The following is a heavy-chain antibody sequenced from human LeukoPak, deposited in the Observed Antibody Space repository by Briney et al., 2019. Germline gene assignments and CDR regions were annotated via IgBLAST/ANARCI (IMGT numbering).Heavy chain of an antibody. CDR3: ARHPVLLSGMDV. Sequence: SGTLSLTCAVSGDSISRSNWWSWVRQPPGKGLEWIGEIYHSGNTDYNPSLKSRVTISVDKSKNQFSLELSSVTAADTAVYYCARHPVLLSGMDVWGQGTTVTVSS. J-gene: IGHJ6*02. CDR1: GDSISRSNW. D-gene: IGHD2-21*01. V-gene: IGHV4-4*02. CDR2: IYHSGNT.